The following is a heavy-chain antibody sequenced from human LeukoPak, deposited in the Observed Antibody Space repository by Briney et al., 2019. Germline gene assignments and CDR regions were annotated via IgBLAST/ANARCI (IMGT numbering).Heavy chain of an antibody. V-gene: IGHV3-21*01. J-gene: IGHJ5*02. Sequence: KPGGSLRLSCAASGFTFSSYNTNWVRQAPGKGLEWVSSISSSSIFIFYADSVKGRFTISRDNAKNSLYLHMNSLRAEDTAVYYCARGPSPYDSSGHNWFDPWGQGALVTVSS. CDR3: ARGPSPYDSSGHNWFDP. D-gene: IGHD3-22*01. CDR2: ISSSSIFI. CDR1: GFTFSSYN.